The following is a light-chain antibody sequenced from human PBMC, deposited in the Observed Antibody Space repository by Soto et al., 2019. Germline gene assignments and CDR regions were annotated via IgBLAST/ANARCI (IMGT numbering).Light chain of an antibody. CDR1: QSVSSGY. J-gene: IGKJ1*01. CDR2: GAS. Sequence: VLSLSGGTLSLTKGERATLSCRASQSVSSGYLAWYQQKPGQAPRLLIYGASSRATGIPDRFSGSGSGTDYTLTISRLEPEDSAVYYCQQYVPSPEWMFGQGTKVDI. CDR3: QQYVPSPEWM. V-gene: IGKV3-20*01.